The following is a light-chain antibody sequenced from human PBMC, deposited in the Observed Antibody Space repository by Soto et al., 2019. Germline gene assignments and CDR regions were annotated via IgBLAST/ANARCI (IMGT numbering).Light chain of an antibody. CDR1: SSDVGGYNY. Sequence: QSVLTQPASVSGSPGQSITISCTGTSSDVGGYNYVSWYQQHPGKAPKLMIYQVSNRPSGVSNRFSASKSGNTASLTISGLQAEDEADYYCSSYTTSSTRVFGGGTQLTVL. CDR2: QVS. V-gene: IGLV2-14*01. CDR3: SSYTTSSTRV. J-gene: IGLJ3*02.